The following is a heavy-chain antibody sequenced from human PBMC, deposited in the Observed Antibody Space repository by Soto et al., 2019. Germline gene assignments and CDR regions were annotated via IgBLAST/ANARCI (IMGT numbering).Heavy chain of an antibody. CDR3: ARVGSSGWSPDY. CDR1: GRSISGYY. Sequence: SETLSLTCTVSGRSISGYYWTWVRQPPAKGLEWIGYIFYSGNTNYNPSLRSRVTISVDTSKNQFSLKVNSVTTADTAMYYCARVGSSGWSPDYWGQGTLVTVSS. J-gene: IGHJ4*02. D-gene: IGHD6-19*01. V-gene: IGHV4-59*01. CDR2: IFYSGNT.